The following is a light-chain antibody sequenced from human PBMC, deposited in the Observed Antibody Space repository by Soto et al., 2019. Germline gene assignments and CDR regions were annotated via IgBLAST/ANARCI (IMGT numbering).Light chain of an antibody. CDR2: DVT. V-gene: IGLV2-14*01. Sequence: QSALTQPASVSGSPGQSITISCTGISSDVGGYNYVSWYQQHPGKAPKLMIYDVTNRPSGASHRFSGSKSGNTASLTISGLQAEDEADYYCSSYSSSSTEVFGGGTKLTVL. CDR3: SSYSSSSTEV. CDR1: SSDVGGYNY. J-gene: IGLJ2*01.